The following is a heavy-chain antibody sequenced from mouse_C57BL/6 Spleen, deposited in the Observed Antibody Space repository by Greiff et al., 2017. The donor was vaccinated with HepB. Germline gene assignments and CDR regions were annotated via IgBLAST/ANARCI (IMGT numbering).Heavy chain of an antibody. J-gene: IGHJ4*01. CDR3: ARRGVTTYYYAMDY. Sequence: VKLQESGAELVRPGTSVKVSCKASGYAFTNYLIEWVKQRPGQGLEWIGVINPGSGGTNYNEKFKGKATLTADKSSSTAYMQLSSLTSEDSAVYFCARRGVTTYYYAMDYWGQGTSVTVSS. V-gene: IGHV1-54*01. CDR2: INPGSGGT. CDR1: GYAFTNYL. D-gene: IGHD2-2*01.